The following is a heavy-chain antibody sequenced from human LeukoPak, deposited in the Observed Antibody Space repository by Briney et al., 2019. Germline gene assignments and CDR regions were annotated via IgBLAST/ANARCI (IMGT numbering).Heavy chain of an antibody. Sequence: PSETLSLTCTVSGASFSNYYWSWIRQPPGRGLEWIGYIYSIGSATYNPSLKSRVTIALDTSKNQFSLNLRSVTAADTAVYYCARLLQYADYEMDVWGQGTTVTVSS. J-gene: IGHJ6*02. CDR1: GASFSNYY. CDR3: ARLLQYADYEMDV. V-gene: IGHV4-59*01. CDR2: IYSIGSA. D-gene: IGHD2-2*01.